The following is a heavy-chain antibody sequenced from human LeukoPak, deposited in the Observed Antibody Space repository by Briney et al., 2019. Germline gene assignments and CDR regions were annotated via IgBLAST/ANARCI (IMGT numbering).Heavy chain of an antibody. CDR2: IYYSGST. CDR3: ARASIAARPTRGYYYYMDV. D-gene: IGHD6-6*01. CDR1: GGSISSSSYY. Sequence: SETLSLTCTVSGGSISSSSYYWGWIRQPPRKGLEGIGSIYYSGSTYYNPSLKSRVTISVDTSNNQFSLKLSSVTAADTAVYYCARASIAARPTRGYYYYMDVWGKGTTVTVSS. V-gene: IGHV4-39*07. J-gene: IGHJ6*03.